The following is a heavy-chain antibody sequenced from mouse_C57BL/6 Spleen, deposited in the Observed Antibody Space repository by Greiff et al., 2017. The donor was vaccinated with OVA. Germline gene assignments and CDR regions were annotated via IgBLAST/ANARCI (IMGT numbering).Heavy chain of an antibody. CDR1: GYTFTDYY. V-gene: IGHV1-26*01. CDR2: INPNNGGT. D-gene: IGHD2-4*01. Sequence: EVQLQQSGPELVKPGASVKISCKASGYTFTDYYMNWVKQSHGKSLEWIGDINPNNGGTSYNQKFKGKATLTVDKSSSTAYMELRSLTSEDSAVYYCARSAYDYDGWFAYWGQGTLVTVSA. J-gene: IGHJ3*01. CDR3: ARSAYDYDGWFAY.